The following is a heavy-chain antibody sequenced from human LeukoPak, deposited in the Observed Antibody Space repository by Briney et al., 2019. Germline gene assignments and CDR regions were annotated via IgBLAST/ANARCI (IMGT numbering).Heavy chain of an antibody. D-gene: IGHD6-13*01. CDR1: GFTFSSYW. V-gene: IGHV3-7*01. J-gene: IGHJ3*02. CDR2: IKQDGSER. CDR3: ALIRAANAFDI. Sequence: GGSLRLSCAASGFTFSSYWMSWVRQAPGKGLEWVANIKQDGSERYYVDSVKGRFTISRDNAKNSLYLQMNSLRAEDTAVFYCALIRAANAFDIWGQGTMVTVSS.